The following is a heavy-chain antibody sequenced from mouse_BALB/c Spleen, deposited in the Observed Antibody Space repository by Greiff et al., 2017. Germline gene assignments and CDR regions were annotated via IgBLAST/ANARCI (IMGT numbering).Heavy chain of an antibody. J-gene: IGHJ4*01. Sequence: EVQRVESGGGLVQPGGSRKLSCAASGFTFSSFGMHWVRQAPEKGQEWVAYISSGSSTIYYADTVKGRFTISRDNPKNTLFLQMTSLRSEDTAMYYCARSGLGYYYAMDYWGQGTSVTVSS. D-gene: IGHD3-1*01. V-gene: IGHV5-17*02. CDR2: ISSGSSTI. CDR3: ARSGLGYYYAMDY. CDR1: GFTFSSFG.